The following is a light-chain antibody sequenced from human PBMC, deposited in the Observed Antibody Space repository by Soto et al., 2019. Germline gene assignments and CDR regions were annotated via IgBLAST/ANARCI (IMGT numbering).Light chain of an antibody. CDR3: QQINSYPVT. CDR1: QDISSH. CDR2: SAS. Sequence: DIQLTQSPAFLSASVGDKVTITCRASQDISSHLAWYQQKPGKPPNLLIYSASTLQNGVPSRFSGRGSGTDFTLPISSLQPEDCATYFCQQINSYPVTFGGGTKVEIK. V-gene: IGKV1-9*01. J-gene: IGKJ4*01.